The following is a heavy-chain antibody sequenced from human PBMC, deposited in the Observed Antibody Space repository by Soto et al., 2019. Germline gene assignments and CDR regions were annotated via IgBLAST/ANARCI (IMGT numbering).Heavy chain of an antibody. D-gene: IGHD3-22*01. CDR2: INPSGGST. CDR1: GYTFTSYY. CDR3: ARDKAYYYDSSGSTDAFDI. Sequence: ASVKVSCKASGYTFTSYYMHWVRQAPGQGLEWMGIINPSGGSTSYAQKFQGRVTMTRDTSTSTVYMGLSSLRSEDTAVYYCARDKAYYYDSSGSTDAFDIWGQGTMVTVSS. V-gene: IGHV1-46*01. J-gene: IGHJ3*02.